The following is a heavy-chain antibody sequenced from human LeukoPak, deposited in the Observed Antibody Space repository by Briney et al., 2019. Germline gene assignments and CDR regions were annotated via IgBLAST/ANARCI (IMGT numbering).Heavy chain of an antibody. CDR1: GFTFENYA. Sequence: GGSLRLSCAASGFTFENYAMYWVRQAPGKGLEWVSFISWNSGDIYYADSVKGRFTISRDNAKNSLYLQMNSLRAEDTALYYCAKGKYYDSSGYCDYWGQGTLVTVSS. CDR3: AKGKYYDSSGYCDY. CDR2: ISWNSGDI. D-gene: IGHD3-22*01. J-gene: IGHJ4*02. V-gene: IGHV3-9*01.